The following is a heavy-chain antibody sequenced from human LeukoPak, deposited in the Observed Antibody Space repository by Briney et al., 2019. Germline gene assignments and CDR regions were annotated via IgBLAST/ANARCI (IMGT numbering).Heavy chain of an antibody. CDR2: IYYSGST. CDR1: GGSISSYY. CDR3: AREKADYGSGSYYRLFDY. J-gene: IGHJ4*02. Sequence: SETLSLTCTVSGGSISSYYWSWIRQPPGKGLEWIGYIYYSGSTNYNPSLKSRVTISVDTSKNQFSLKLSSVTAADTAVYYCAREKADYGSGSYYRLFDYWGQGTLVTVSS. V-gene: IGHV4-59*12. D-gene: IGHD3-10*01.